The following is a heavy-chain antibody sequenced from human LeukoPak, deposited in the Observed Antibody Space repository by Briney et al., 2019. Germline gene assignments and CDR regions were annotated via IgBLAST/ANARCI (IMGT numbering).Heavy chain of an antibody. CDR2: ISWNSGSI. D-gene: IGHD3-22*01. V-gene: IGHV3-9*01. CDR3: ARSWYYYDSSGYSAFDY. CDR1: GFTFDDYA. J-gene: IGHJ4*02. Sequence: GGSLRLSCAASGFTFDDYAMHWVRQAPGKGLEWVSGISWNSGSIGYADSAKGRFTISRDNAKNSLYLQMNSLRAEDTAVYYCARSWYYYDSSGYSAFDYWGQGTLVTVSS.